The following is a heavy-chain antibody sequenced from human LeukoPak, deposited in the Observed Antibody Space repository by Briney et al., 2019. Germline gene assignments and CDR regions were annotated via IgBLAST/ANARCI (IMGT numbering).Heavy chain of an antibody. CDR1: GGTFSSYA. CDR3: AREASYCSSTSCREFDP. Sequence: ASVKVSCKASGGTFSSYAISWVRQAPGQGLEWMGRINPNSGGTNYAQKFPGRVTMTRDTSISTAYMELSRLRSDDTAVYYCAREASYCSSTSCREFDPWGQGTLVTVSS. V-gene: IGHV1-2*06. J-gene: IGHJ5*02. D-gene: IGHD2-2*01. CDR2: INPNSGGT.